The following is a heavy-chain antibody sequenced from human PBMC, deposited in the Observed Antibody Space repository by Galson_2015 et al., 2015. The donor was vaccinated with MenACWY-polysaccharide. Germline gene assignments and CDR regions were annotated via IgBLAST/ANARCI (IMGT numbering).Heavy chain of an antibody. CDR2: IYSSGNT. CDR1: GFTVSSNY. D-gene: IGHD6-19*01. CDR3: ARDRWYTTGWDQGLYYYGMDV. Sequence: SLRLSCAASGFTVSSNYTTWVRQAPGKGLEWVSVIYSSGNTYYLDSVKGRFTISRDNSKNTLYLQMNSLRAEDTAVYYCARDRWYTTGWDQGLYYYGMDVWGQGTTVTVSS. J-gene: IGHJ6*02. V-gene: IGHV3-53*01.